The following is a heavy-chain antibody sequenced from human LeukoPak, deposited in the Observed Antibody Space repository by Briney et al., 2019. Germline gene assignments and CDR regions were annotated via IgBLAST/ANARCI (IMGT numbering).Heavy chain of an antibody. CDR3: ARDNSVRDEAWWFNP. Sequence: ASVKVSCKASGYTFTSYDINWVRQATGQGLEWMGWMNPNSGNTGYAQKFQGRVTITRNTSISTAYMELSSLRSEDTAVYYCARDNSVRDEAWWFNPWGQGTLVTVSS. V-gene: IGHV1-8*03. CDR1: GYTFTSYD. J-gene: IGHJ5*02. D-gene: IGHD5-24*01. CDR2: MNPNSGNT.